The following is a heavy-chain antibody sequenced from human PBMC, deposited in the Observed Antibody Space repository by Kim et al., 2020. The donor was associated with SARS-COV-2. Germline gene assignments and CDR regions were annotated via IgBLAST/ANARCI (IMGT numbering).Heavy chain of an antibody. J-gene: IGHJ6*02. CDR1: GGTFSSYA. CDR2: IIPIFGTA. V-gene: IGHV1-69*13. Sequence: SVKVSCKASGGTFSSYAISWVRQAPGQGLEWMGGIIPIFGTANYAQKFQGRVTITADESTSTAYMELSSLRSEDTAVYYCVWYCSSTSCYQNNGMDVWGQGTTVTVSS. D-gene: IGHD2-2*01. CDR3: VWYCSSTSCYQNNGMDV.